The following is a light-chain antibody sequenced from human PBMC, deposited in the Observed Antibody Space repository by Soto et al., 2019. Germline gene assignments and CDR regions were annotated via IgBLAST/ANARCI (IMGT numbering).Light chain of an antibody. CDR3: SSYAGFNRIL. J-gene: IGLJ2*01. CDR2: DIS. V-gene: IGLV2-8*01. Sequence: QSVLTQPPSASGSPGQSVTISCTGTNNDIGLYNFVSWYQQHPGKAPKLIIHDISRRPSGVPDRFSGSKSGNTASLTVSGLQAEDAADYFCSSYAGFNRILFGGGTKLTVL. CDR1: NNDIGLYNF.